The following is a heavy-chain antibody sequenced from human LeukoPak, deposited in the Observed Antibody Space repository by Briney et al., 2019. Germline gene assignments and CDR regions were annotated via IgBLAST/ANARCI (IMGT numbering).Heavy chain of an antibody. CDR1: GFTFRSYS. Sequence: PGGSLRLSCVGSGFTFRSYSMHWVRQAPGKGLEYVSAINYSDDRTYYANSVKGRFTISRDISKNTLYLQMGSLRADDMAVYYCARVGGAGAFDIWAKGQWSPSLQ. D-gene: IGHD1-26*01. CDR2: INYSDDRT. J-gene: IGHJ3*02. CDR3: ARVGGAGAFDI. V-gene: IGHV3-64*01.